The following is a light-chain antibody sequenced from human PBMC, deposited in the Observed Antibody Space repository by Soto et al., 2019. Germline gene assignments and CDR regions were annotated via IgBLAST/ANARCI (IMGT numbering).Light chain of an antibody. V-gene: IGKV3-11*01. CDR3: QQRHMWPIT. Sequence: EVVLTQSPVTLSLSPGERATLSCRASQSFRGLLAWYQQKPGQAPRLLIYDAYKRATGIPPRFSGSGSGTDFTLTISSLEPEDSAVYYCQQRHMWPITFGQGTRLEI. J-gene: IGKJ5*01. CDR2: DAY. CDR1: QSFRGL.